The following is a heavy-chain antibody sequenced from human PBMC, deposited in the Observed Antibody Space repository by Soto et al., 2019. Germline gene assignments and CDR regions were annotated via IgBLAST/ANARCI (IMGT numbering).Heavy chain of an antibody. J-gene: IGHJ6*02. CDR1: GFTFRSYG. D-gene: IGHD3-10*01. CDR3: AKDVEGSGSYYIFKYGMDV. CDR2: ISYDGSNK. V-gene: IGHV3-30*18. Sequence: FLRLSCAASGFTFRSYGMHWVRQAPGKGLEREAVISYDGSNKYYADYVKGRFTISRDNSKNTLYLQMNSLRAEDTAVYYCAKDVEGSGSYYIFKYGMDVWGQGTTVTVSS.